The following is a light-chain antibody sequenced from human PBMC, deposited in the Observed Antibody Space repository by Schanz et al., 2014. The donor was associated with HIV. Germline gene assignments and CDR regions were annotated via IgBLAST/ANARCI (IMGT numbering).Light chain of an antibody. Sequence: DIQMTQFPSTLSASVGDRVTITCRASQSIGDSLAWFQQKPGRAPQLLIYGASTLPRGVPGRFRGSGSGTEFHLTISSLQPDDFATYYCQSYNSYSHTFGQGTKLDIK. CDR2: GAS. CDR3: QSYNSYSHT. J-gene: IGKJ2*01. V-gene: IGKV1-5*01. CDR1: QSIGDS.